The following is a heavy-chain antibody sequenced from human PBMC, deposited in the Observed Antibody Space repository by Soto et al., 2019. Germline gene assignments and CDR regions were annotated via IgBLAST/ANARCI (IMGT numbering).Heavy chain of an antibody. CDR2: ISVSGGST. CDR3: AKGDLFVGGTIYGMDV. D-gene: IGHD3-16*01. J-gene: IGHJ6*02. V-gene: IGHV3-23*01. CDR1: LSSYA. Sequence: GGSLRLSCAVSLSSYAMTWVRQARGKGLEWVAGISVSGGSTNYAGSVKGRFTISRDNDKNTVYLQMNSLRAEDTAVYYCAKGDLFVGGTIYGMDVWGQGTTVTVSS.